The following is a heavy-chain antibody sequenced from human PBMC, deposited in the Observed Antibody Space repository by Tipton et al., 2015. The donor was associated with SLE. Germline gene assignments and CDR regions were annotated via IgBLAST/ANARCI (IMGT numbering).Heavy chain of an antibody. CDR3: ARGSRWFDDFWSGYPLGNWFDP. D-gene: IGHD3-3*01. J-gene: IGHJ5*02. CDR2: VYDSGTT. Sequence: LRLSCTVSGGSINSNYWSWIRQPPGKGLEWIGYVYDSGTTKYNPSLKSRLTISVDTSKSHFSLKLTSVTAADTAIYYCARGSRWFDDFWSGYPLGNWFDPWGQGTLVTVSS. CDR1: GGSINSNY. V-gene: IGHV4-59*01.